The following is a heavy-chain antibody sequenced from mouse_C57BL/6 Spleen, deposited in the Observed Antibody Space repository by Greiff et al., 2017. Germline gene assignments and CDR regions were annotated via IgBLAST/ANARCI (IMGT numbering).Heavy chain of an antibody. V-gene: IGHV5-9*01. D-gene: IGHD1-1*02. CDR1: GFTFSSYT. CDR2: ISAGGGNT. CDR3: ARVGGSYSCAMDY. Sequence: EVQGVESGGGLVKPGGSLKLSCAASGFTFSSYTMSWVRQTPEKRLEWVATISAGGGNTYYPDNVKGRFTITRDNAKNTLYLQMSSLRSEDSALYYWARVGGSYSCAMDYWGQGTSVTVSS. J-gene: IGHJ4*01.